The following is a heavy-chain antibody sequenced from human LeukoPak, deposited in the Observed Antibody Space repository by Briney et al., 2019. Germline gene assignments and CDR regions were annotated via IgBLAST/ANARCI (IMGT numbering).Heavy chain of an antibody. V-gene: IGHV3-48*03. CDR3: ARVEILTGYSPDY. J-gene: IGHJ4*02. CDR2: ISSSGSTI. CDR1: GFTFSSYE. D-gene: IGHD3-9*01. Sequence: GGSLRLSYAASGFTFSSYEMNWVRQAPGKGLEWVSYISSSGSTIYYADSVKGRFTISRDNAKNSLYLQMNSLRAEDTAVYYCARVEILTGYSPDYWGQGTLVTVSS.